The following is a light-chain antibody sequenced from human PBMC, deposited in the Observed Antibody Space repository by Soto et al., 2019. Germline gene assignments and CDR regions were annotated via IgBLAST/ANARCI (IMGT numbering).Light chain of an antibody. V-gene: IGKV3-15*01. Sequence: EKVLTQSPVTLSVSLGERATLSCRASQSFTTNLAWYQQKPGQAPRLLIFGASNRATGIPARFSGSGSGTEFSLTISSLQSEDSAIYYCQQYNDWPPLTFGGGTKVEI. J-gene: IGKJ4*01. CDR2: GAS. CDR3: QQYNDWPPLT. CDR1: QSFTTN.